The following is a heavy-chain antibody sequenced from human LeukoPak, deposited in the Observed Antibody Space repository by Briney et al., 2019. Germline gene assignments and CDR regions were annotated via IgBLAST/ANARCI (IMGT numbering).Heavy chain of an antibody. V-gene: IGHV3-30-3*01. CDR1: GFTFSSYA. D-gene: IGHD3-22*01. CDR3: ARDLADSSGYYSYFDY. CDR2: ISYDGSNK. J-gene: IGHJ4*02. Sequence: GWSLRLSCAASGFTFSSYAMHWVRQAPGKGLEWVAVISYDGSNKYYADSVKGRFTISRDNSKNTLYLQMNSLRAEDTAVYYCARDLADSSGYYSYFDYWGQGTLVTVSS.